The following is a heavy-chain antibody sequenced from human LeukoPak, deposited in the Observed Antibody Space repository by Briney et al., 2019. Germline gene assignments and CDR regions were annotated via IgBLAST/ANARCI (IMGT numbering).Heavy chain of an antibody. J-gene: IGHJ6*02. D-gene: IGHD3-16*01. V-gene: IGHV1-18*01. Sequence: ASVKVSCKAFLYSFTNYGFTWVRRAPGQGLEWMGWISAFNGNTNYAQKFQGRVTVTSDTSTSTAYMELRSLRSDDTAVYYCASSRLGNSYNYFGMDVWGQGTTVTVS. CDR3: ASSRLGNSYNYFGMDV. CDR1: LYSFTNYG. CDR2: ISAFNGNT.